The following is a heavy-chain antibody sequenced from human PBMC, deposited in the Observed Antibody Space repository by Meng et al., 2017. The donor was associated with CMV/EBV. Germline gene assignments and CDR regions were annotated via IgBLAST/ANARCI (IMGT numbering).Heavy chain of an antibody. CDR1: GFTFSSYW. V-gene: IGHV3-7*01. J-gene: IGHJ3*02. Sequence: GESLKISCAASGFTFSSYWMSWVRQAPGKGLEWVANIKQDGSEKYYVDSVKGRFTISRDNAKNSLYLQMNSLRAEDTAVYYCASLSWWGSSWYGDAFDIWGQGTMVTVSS. CDR2: IKQDGSEK. D-gene: IGHD6-13*01. CDR3: ASLSWWGSSWYGDAFDI.